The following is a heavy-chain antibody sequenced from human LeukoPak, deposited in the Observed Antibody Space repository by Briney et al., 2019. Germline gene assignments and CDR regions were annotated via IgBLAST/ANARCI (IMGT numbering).Heavy chain of an antibody. J-gene: IGHJ4*02. CDR1: GGTISTSSYH. CDR3: ASDEY. CDR2: FHYSGDT. V-gene: IGHV4-39*01. Sequence: PSETLSLTCTVSGGTISTSSYHWGWIPPPPGKGLEWIGSFHYSGDTYYNPSLKSRVTISGDTSKNQFSLKLSTVTAADTAVYYCASDEYWGQGTLVTVSS.